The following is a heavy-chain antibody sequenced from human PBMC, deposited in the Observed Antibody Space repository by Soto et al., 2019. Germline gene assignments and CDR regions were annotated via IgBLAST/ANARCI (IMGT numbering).Heavy chain of an antibody. Sequence: QITLKESGPPLVKPTQTLTLTCTFSGLSLSTIGEGVGWIRQPPGKALEWLALVYWDDDKRYSPSLKSRLNITKDTSVNQVVLTMTNMGPVDTATYYCVQTRCGGDCLQSYSSHSYYGLDVWGQGTTVTVSS. J-gene: IGHJ6*02. CDR2: VYWDDDK. CDR1: GLSLSTIGEG. D-gene: IGHD2-21*02. V-gene: IGHV2-5*02. CDR3: VQTRCGGDCLQSYSSHSYYGLDV.